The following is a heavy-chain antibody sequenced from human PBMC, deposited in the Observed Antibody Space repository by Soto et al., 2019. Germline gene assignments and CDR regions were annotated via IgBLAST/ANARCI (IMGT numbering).Heavy chain of an antibody. CDR2: IKQDGSEK. D-gene: IGHD3-9*01. CDR3: ARDIVFYDIVAGSNVYAI. J-gene: IGHJ3*02. V-gene: IGHV3-7*01. Sequence: GGSLRLSCAASGFTFSSYGMSWARQAPGKGLEGVANIKQDGSEKYYVDSVKGRFTISRDNAKNSLYLQMNSLRAEDTAVYYCARDIVFYDIVAGSNVYAICGQGTLVIGSS. CDR1: GFTFSSYG.